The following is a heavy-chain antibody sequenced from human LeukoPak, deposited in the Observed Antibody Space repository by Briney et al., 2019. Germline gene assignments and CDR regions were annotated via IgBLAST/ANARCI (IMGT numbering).Heavy chain of an antibody. CDR3: ARNPREDYGGLSLFDY. D-gene: IGHD4-23*01. J-gene: IGHJ4*02. CDR1: GYIFTSYG. CDR2: INTYNGDT. Sequence: ASVKVSCKASGYIFTSYGISWVRQAPGQGLEWMGWINTYNGDTKYAQKFQGRVTMTTDTSTSTAYMEVRSLRSDDTAVYYCARNPREDYGGLSLFDYWGQGTLVTVSS. V-gene: IGHV1-18*01.